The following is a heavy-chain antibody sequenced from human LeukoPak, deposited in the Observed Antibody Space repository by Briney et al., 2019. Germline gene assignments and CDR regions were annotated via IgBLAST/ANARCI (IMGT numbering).Heavy chain of an antibody. CDR2: IWYDGSNK. CDR1: GFTFSSHA. Sequence: GRSLRLSCAASGFTFSSHAMHWVRQAPGKGLEWVASIWYDGSNKYYADSVKGRFTISRDNSKNTLFLQMNSLRVEDTAMYYCARGLPRSGPGDWFDPWGQGTLVTVSS. CDR3: ARGLPRSGPGDWFDP. D-gene: IGHD3-10*01. J-gene: IGHJ5*02. V-gene: IGHV3-33*08.